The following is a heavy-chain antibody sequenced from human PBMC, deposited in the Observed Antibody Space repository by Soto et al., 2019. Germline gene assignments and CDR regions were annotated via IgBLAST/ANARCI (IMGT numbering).Heavy chain of an antibody. CDR3: ARHSRYDFWSGYLNYYYYGMDV. J-gene: IGHJ6*02. D-gene: IGHD3-3*01. CDR2: IYYSRST. CDR1: GGSISSSSYY. V-gene: IGHV4-39*01. Sequence: PSETLSLTCTVSGGSISSSSYYWGWIRQPPGKGLEWIGSIYYSRSTYYNPSLKSRVTISVDTSKNQFSLKLSSVTAADTAVYYCARHSRYDFWSGYLNYYYYGMDVWGQGTTVTVSS.